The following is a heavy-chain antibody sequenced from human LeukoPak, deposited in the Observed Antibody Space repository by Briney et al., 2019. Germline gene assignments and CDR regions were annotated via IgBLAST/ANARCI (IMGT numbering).Heavy chain of an antibody. J-gene: IGHJ3*02. Sequence: ASVKVSCKASGYTFTSYGISWVRQAPGQGLEWMGWISAYNGNTNYAQKLQGRVTMTTDTSTSTAYMELRSLRSDDTAVYYCARVGYDFWSGSYATDAFDIWGQGTMVTVSS. V-gene: IGHV1-18*01. D-gene: IGHD3-3*01. CDR2: ISAYNGNT. CDR3: ARVGYDFWSGSYATDAFDI. CDR1: GYTFTSYG.